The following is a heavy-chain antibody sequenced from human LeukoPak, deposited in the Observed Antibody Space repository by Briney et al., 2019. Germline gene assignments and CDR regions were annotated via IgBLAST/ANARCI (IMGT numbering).Heavy chain of an antibody. CDR2: MYPNSGNT. V-gene: IGHV1-8*01. CDR3: ARAPRITMIVVVHGRPYYFDY. J-gene: IGHJ4*02. D-gene: IGHD3-22*01. Sequence: ASLNVSSTASGYTFTIYDINWVPQAPGQGLEWMGWMYPNSGNTCYTQKFQGRVTMTRNTSISTGYMELSSLRSDDTAVYYCARAPRITMIVVVHGRPYYFDYWGEGTLVSVSS. CDR1: GYTFTIYD.